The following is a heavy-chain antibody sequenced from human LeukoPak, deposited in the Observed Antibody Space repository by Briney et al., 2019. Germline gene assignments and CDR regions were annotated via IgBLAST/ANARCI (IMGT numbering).Heavy chain of an antibody. V-gene: IGHV3-74*01. Sequence: GGSLRLSCAASGFTLSRYWMHWVRQAPGKGLVWVSRINTDGSSIRHADSVKGRFTISRDDAKNTLYLQMSSLRAEDTAVYYCARAGSGSFDYWGQGTLVTVSS. J-gene: IGHJ4*02. CDR3: ARAGSGSFDY. CDR1: GFTLSRYW. CDR2: INTDGSSI.